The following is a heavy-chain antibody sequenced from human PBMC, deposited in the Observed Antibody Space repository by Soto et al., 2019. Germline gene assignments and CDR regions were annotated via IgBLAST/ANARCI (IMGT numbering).Heavy chain of an antibody. CDR3: ASFSYGARGFDY. CDR2: ISSSSTI. Sequence: EVQLVESGGGLVQPGGSLRLSCAASGFTFSSYSMNWVRQAPGKGLEWVSYISSSSTIYYADSVKGRFTISRDNAKNSLYLQMNSLRDEDTAVYYCASFSYGARGFDYWGQGTLVTVSS. V-gene: IGHV3-48*02. J-gene: IGHJ4*02. D-gene: IGHD4-17*01. CDR1: GFTFSSYS.